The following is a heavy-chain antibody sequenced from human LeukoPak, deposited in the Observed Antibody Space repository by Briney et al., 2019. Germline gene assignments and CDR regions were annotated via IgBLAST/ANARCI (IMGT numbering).Heavy chain of an antibody. CDR2: ISSSSSYI. Sequence: GGSLRLSCAASGFTFSSYSMNWVRQAPGKGLEWVSSISSSSSYIYYADSVKGRFTISRDNAKNSLYLQMNSLRAEDTAVYYCARDLLNNPPNIVLMVYAPDAFDIWGQGTMVTVSS. J-gene: IGHJ3*02. V-gene: IGHV3-21*01. CDR1: GFTFSSYS. D-gene: IGHD2-8*01. CDR3: ARDLLNNPPNIVLMVYAPDAFDI.